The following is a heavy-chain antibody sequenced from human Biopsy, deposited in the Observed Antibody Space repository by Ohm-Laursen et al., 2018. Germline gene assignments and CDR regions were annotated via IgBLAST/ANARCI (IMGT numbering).Heavy chain of an antibody. CDR1: GFTFSSHA. J-gene: IGHJ5*02. Sequence: SLRLSCSASGFTFSSHAMSWVRQAPGKGPECVSVINGSGGSTYYADPVKGRFTISRDNSKNTLYLQMNSLRAEGTAMYYCARDLYDFCGGCPFDPWGQGTLVTVS. D-gene: IGHD3-3*01. V-gene: IGHV3-23*01. CDR3: ARDLYDFCGGCPFDP. CDR2: INGSGGST.